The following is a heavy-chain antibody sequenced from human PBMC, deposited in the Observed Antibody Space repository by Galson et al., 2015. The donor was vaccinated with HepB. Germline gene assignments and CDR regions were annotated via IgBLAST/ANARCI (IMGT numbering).Heavy chain of an antibody. J-gene: IGHJ4*02. CDR3: AKGGSVTASGFES. CDR1: GFTFDIYA. V-gene: IGHV3-23*01. CDR2: ITGDGGLT. D-gene: IGHD2-21*02. Sequence: SLRLSCAAAGFTFDIYAMSWVRQAPGKGLEWVSVITGDGGLTYYADSVRGRFTISRDNSKNTLYLEMSSLRAEDTAIYYCAKGGSVTASGFESWGQRTLVTVSS.